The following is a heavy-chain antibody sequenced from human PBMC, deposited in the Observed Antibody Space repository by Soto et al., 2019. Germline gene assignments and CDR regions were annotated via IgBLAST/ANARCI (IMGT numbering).Heavy chain of an antibody. CDR3: ARDRVVRGVMGYYYYGMDV. CDR2: INPNSGGT. J-gene: IGHJ6*02. Sequence: ASVKVSCKASGYTFTGYYMHWVRQAPGQGLEWMGWINPNSGGTNYAQKFQGRVTITRDTSASTAYMELSSLRSEDTAVYYCARDRVVRGVMGYYYYGMDVWGQGTTVTVSS. D-gene: IGHD3-10*01. V-gene: IGHV1-2*02. CDR1: GYTFTGYY.